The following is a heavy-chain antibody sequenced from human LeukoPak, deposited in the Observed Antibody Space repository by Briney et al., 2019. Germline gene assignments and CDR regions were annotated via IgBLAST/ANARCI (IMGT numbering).Heavy chain of an antibody. CDR1: GGSISSGDYY. CDR2: IYYSGST. D-gene: IGHD5-18*01. CDR3: ASSGYSYGYGEDY. V-gene: IGHV4-30-4*01. J-gene: IGHJ4*02. Sequence: SETLSLTCTVSGGSISSGDYYWSWIRQPRGKGLEWIGYIYYSGSTYYNPSLKSRVTISVDTSKNQFSLKLSSVTAADTAVYYCASSGYSYGYGEDYWGQGTLVTVSS.